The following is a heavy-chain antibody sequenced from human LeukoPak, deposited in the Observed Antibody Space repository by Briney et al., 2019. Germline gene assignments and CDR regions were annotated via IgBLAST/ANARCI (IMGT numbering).Heavy chain of an antibody. J-gene: IGHJ4*02. V-gene: IGHV1-18*01. CDR2: ISAYNGNT. D-gene: IGHD2-2*02. CDR3: AREGDIVVVPAAIEGFDY. CDR1: GYTFTSYG. Sequence: WASVKVSCKASGYTFTSYGISWVRQAPGQGLEWMGWISAYNGNTNYAQKLQGRVTMTTDTSTSTAYMALRSLRSDDTAVYYCAREGDIVVVPAAIEGFDYWGQGTLVTVSS.